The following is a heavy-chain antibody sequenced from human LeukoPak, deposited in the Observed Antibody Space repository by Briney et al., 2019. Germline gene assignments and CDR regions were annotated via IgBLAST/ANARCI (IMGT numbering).Heavy chain of an antibody. CDR1: GFTFSSYE. J-gene: IGHJ1*01. D-gene: IGHD6-13*01. V-gene: IGHV3-23*01. Sequence: GGSLRLSCAASGFTFSSYEINWVRQAPGKGLERVSGISGSGSDTFYADSVKGRFTISRDNSKNTLYLQMSSLRAEDTAVYYCANVIIVAAGYEYFRHWGQGTLVSVSS. CDR2: ISGSGSDT. CDR3: ANVIIVAAGYEYFRH.